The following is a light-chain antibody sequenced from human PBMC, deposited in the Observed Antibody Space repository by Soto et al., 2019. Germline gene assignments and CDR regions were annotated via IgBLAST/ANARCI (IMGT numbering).Light chain of an antibody. CDR1: SSDVGAYNY. V-gene: IGLV2-14*01. Sequence: QSALTQPASVSGSPGQSITISCTGTSSDVGAYNYVSWYQQHPGKAPKLMIYDVSNRPSGVSNRFSGSKSGNTASLTISGLQAEDEAEYYSRSYTSRSTLTVFGGGTKVTVL. CDR3: RSYTSRSTLTV. J-gene: IGLJ2*01. CDR2: DVS.